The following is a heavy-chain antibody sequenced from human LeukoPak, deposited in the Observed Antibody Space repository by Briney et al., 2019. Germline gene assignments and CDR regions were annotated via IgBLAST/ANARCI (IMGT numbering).Heavy chain of an antibody. CDR1: GFTFSSYA. CDR2: ISGSGGST. CDR3: AKDRGPGVSSGSGFDY. V-gene: IGHV3-23*01. D-gene: IGHD3-22*01. J-gene: IGHJ4*02. Sequence: GGSLRLSCAASGFTFSSYAMSWVRQAPGKGLEWVSAISGSGGSTYYADSVKGRFTISRDNSKNTLYLQMNSLRAEDTALYYCAKDRGPGVSSGSGFDYWGQGTLVTVSS.